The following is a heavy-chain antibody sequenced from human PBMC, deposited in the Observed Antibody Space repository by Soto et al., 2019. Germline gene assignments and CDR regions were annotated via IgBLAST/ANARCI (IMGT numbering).Heavy chain of an antibody. Sequence: QVQLVQSGAEVKKPGASVKVSCKASGYTFTGYYMHWVRQAPGQGLEWMGWINPNSGGTNYAQKFQGWVTTTRDTSISTAYMELSRLRSDDTAVYYCARASPYCSGGSCYYELGYFDYWGQGTLVTVSS. CDR2: INPNSGGT. J-gene: IGHJ4*02. V-gene: IGHV1-2*04. CDR3: ARASPYCSGGSCYYELGYFDY. D-gene: IGHD2-15*01. CDR1: GYTFTGYY.